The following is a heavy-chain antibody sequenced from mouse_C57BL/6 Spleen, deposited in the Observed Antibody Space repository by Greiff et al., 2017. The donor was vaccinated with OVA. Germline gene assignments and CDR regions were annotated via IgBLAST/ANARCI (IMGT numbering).Heavy chain of an antibody. D-gene: IGHD3-3*01. Sequence: QVQLQQSGPELVKPGASVKISCKASGYIFTDYHITWVKQRPGQGLEWLGWIFPGSGSTYYHEKFKGKATLTADKSSSTGYMLLSSLTSEDSAVYVCASGGRYAMDYWGQGPSVTVSS. CDR3: ASGGRYAMDY. J-gene: IGHJ4*01. V-gene: IGHV1-75*01. CDR1: GYIFTDYH. CDR2: IFPGSGST.